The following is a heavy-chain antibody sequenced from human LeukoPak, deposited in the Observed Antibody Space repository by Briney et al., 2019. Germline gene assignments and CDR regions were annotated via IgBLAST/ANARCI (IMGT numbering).Heavy chain of an antibody. V-gene: IGHV4-30-2*01. CDR3: ASYCSGGSCYPNDAFDI. J-gene: IGHJ3*02. CDR2: IYHSGST. CDR1: GGSISSGGYS. D-gene: IGHD2-15*01. Sequence: PSQTLSLTCAVSGGSISSGGYSWSWIRQPPGKGLEWIRYIYHSGSTYYNPSLKSRVTISVDRSKNQFSLKLSSVTAADTAVYYCASYCSGGSCYPNDAFDIWGQGTMVTVSS.